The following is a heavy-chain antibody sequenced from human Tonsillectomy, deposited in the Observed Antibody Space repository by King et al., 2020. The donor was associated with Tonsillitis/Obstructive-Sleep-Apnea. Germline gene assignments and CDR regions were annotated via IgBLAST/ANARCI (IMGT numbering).Heavy chain of an antibody. CDR1: GFTFSDYY. V-gene: IGHV3-11*05. D-gene: IGHD2-2*01. CDR3: ARDQKRYCSSTSCYYYYYMDV. CDR2: ISSSMSKT. J-gene: IGHJ6*03. Sequence: VQLVESGGGLVKPGGSLRLSCAASGFTFSDYYMSLIRQAPGQGLEWVSYISSSMSKTNYADSGKGRFTSSRDNSKNSLYLQMNSLRAEDTAVYYCARDQKRYCSSTSCYYYYYMDVWGKGTTVTVSS.